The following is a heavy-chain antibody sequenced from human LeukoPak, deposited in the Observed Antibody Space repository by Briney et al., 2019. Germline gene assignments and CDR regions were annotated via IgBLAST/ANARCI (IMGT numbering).Heavy chain of an antibody. CDR1: GFTFSSYA. D-gene: IGHD2-15*01. J-gene: IGHJ4*02. CDR3: ARVVAPKPGPYYFDY. CDR2: ISGSGGST. V-gene: IGHV3-23*01. Sequence: GGSLRLSCAASGFTFSSYAMSWVRQAPGKGLEWVSAISGSGGSTYYADSVKGRFTISRDNSKNTLYLQMNSLRAEDTAVYHCARVVAPKPGPYYFDYWGQGTLVTVSS.